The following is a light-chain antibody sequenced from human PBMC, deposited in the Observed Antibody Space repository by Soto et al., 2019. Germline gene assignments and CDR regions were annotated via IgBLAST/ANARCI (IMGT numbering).Light chain of an antibody. J-gene: IGKJ3*01. CDR1: QSFSSH. V-gene: IGKV3-11*01. CDR2: DAS. CDR3: QQRSNWPPFT. Sequence: EIVLTQSPATLSLSPGERATLSCRASQSFSSHLAWYQQKPGQAPRLLIYDASNRATGIPARFSGSGSGTDFTLTISSLEPEDVAVYYCQQRSNWPPFTFGPGTIVEIK.